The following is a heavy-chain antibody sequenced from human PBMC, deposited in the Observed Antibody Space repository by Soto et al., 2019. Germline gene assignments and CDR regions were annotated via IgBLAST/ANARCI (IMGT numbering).Heavy chain of an antibody. J-gene: IGHJ4*02. CDR2: ISYDGSNK. CDR3: AKAGYCSGGSCYHFDY. Sequence: EGSLRLSCAACGFTFRSSGMHWVRQAPGKGLEWVAVISYDGSNKYYADSVKGRFTISRDNSKNTLYLQMNSLRAEDTAVYYCAKAGYCSGGSCYHFDYWGQGTLVTVSS. CDR1: GFTFRSSG. V-gene: IGHV3-30*18. D-gene: IGHD2-15*01.